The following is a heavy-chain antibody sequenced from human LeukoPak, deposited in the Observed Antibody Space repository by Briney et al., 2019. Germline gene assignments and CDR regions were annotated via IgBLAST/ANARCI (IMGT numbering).Heavy chain of an antibody. J-gene: IGHJ4*02. D-gene: IGHD3-22*01. Sequence: ASVKVSCKASGYTFTSYDINWVRQATGQGLEWMGWMNPNSGNTGYAQKFQGRATMTRNTSISTAYMELSSLRSEDTAVYYCARAKHSSGYYHDYWGQGTLVTVSS. CDR1: GYTFTSYD. CDR3: ARAKHSSGYYHDY. V-gene: IGHV1-8*01. CDR2: MNPNSGNT.